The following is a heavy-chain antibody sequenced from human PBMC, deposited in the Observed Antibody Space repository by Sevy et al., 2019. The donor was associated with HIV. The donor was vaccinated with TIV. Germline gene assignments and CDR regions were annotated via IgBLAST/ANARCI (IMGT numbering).Heavy chain of an antibody. CDR3: ARDGDILTANWFDP. CDR2: ISNDGSNK. D-gene: IGHD3-9*01. J-gene: IGHJ5*02. V-gene: IGHV3-30*04. Sequence: GGSLRLSCAASGFTFSSYAMHWVRQAPAKGLEWVAVISNDGSNKYYADSVKGRFTISRDNSKNTLYLQMNSLRAEDTAVYYCARDGDILTANWFDPWGQGTLVTVSS. CDR1: GFTFSSYA.